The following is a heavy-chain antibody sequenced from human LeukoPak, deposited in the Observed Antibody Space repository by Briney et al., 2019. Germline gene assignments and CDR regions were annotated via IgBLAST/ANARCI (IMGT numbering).Heavy chain of an antibody. D-gene: IGHD6-19*01. J-gene: IGHJ4*02. CDR1: EFNFSAYG. CDR3: VKALSRNSGWYYFDY. CDR2: ISHDGYVK. Sequence: PGGSLRLSCAASEFNFSAYGMHWVRQAPGKGLEWVAVISHDGYVKNYAYSVKGRFTISRDNSESTLYLQMNSLRPEDTAVYYCVKALSRNSGWYYFDYWGQGTLVTVSS. V-gene: IGHV3-30*18.